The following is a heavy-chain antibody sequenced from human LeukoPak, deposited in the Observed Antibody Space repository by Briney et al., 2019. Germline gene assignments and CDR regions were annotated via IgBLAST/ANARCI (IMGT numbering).Heavy chain of an antibody. J-gene: IGHJ4*02. Sequence: GGYLRLSCAASGFIFSTYSINWVRQAPGKGLEWVSHISSSSCSIYYADSVKGRFSISRDNAKNSLYLQMNSLRDEDTAVYYCARSGYGSRWYFFDHWGQGTLVTVSS. CDR1: GFIFSTYS. V-gene: IGHV3-48*02. CDR3: ARSGYGSRWYFFDH. D-gene: IGHD6-13*01. CDR2: ISSSSCSI.